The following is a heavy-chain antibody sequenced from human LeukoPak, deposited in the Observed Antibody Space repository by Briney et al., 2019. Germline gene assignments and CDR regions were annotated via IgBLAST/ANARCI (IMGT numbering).Heavy chain of an antibody. CDR1: GYTFSNHG. D-gene: IGHD3-10*01. CDR3: ARDIGVSQFDY. J-gene: IGHJ4*02. CDR2: ISGYNGQT. Sequence: ASVKVSCKASGYTFSNHGTSWVRQAPGQGLEWMGWISGYNGQTDYAQKFQGRVTLTTDTSTSTAYMEVRSLTSDDTAVYYCARDIGVSQFDYWGQGTLVTVSS. V-gene: IGHV1-18*01.